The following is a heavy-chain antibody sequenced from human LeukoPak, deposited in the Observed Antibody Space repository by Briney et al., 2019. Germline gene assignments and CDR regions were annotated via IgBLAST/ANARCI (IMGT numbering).Heavy chain of an antibody. CDR2: ISSSSSYI. Sequence: GGSLRLSGAASGFTFSSYSMNWVRQAPGKGLDWVSSISSSSSYIYYADSVKGRFTISRDNAKNSLYLQMNSLRAEDTAVYYCARGETGIAAAGLDYWGQGTLVTVSS. CDR3: ARGETGIAAAGLDY. V-gene: IGHV3-21*01. D-gene: IGHD6-13*01. CDR1: GFTFSSYS. J-gene: IGHJ4*02.